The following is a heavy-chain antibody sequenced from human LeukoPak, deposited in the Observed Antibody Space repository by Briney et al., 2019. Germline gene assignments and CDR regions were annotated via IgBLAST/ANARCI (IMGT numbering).Heavy chain of an antibody. CDR1: AFIFSGHW. CDR3: SRDLGYCTNGVCHTRVDY. Sequence: GGSLRLSCVGSAFIFSGHWMNWGRQTPGKGLEWVAGIKEDGSERQYVDSVKGRFSLSRDNTKGSLLLQLKSLRAEGTSVYYCSRDLGYCTNGVCHTRVDYWGQGTLVAVSS. J-gene: IGHJ4*02. CDR2: IKEDGSER. V-gene: IGHV3-7*03. D-gene: IGHD2-8*01.